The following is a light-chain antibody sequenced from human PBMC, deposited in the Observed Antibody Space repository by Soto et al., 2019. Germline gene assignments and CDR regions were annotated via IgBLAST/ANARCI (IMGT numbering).Light chain of an antibody. CDR2: VAY. CDR1: SSDIGSYNL. CDR3: SSYAGSRTYVV. Sequence: QSALTQPASVSGSPGQSITISCTGSSSDIGSYNLVSWYQKEPGKAPKLVIYVAYKRPSGVSARFSGSKSGNTASLTISGLQAEDEADYYCSSYAGSRTYVVFGGGTQLTVL. V-gene: IGLV2-23*01. J-gene: IGLJ2*01.